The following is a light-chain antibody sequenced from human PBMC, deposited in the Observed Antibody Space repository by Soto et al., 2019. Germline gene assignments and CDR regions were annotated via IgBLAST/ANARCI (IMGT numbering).Light chain of an antibody. CDR2: DAF. CDR1: RNVSSK. CDR3: QQGLSRPRGT. J-gene: IGKJ4*01. V-gene: IGKV3-11*01. Sequence: EIVMTQSPATLSLSPGERATLSCRASRNVSSKLAWYQQKPGQAPRLLISDAFNRATGIPARFSGSGSGTEFTLHISSLELGSFAGLYWQQGLSRPRGTFRRGNKVEIK.